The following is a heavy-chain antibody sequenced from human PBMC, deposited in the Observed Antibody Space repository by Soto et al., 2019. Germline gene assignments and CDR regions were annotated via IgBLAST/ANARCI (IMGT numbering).Heavy chain of an antibody. V-gene: IGHV1-18*01. CDR1: GYTFTSYG. CDR2: ISAYNGNT. CDR3: GRRSIAGAGFDY. J-gene: IGHJ4*02. D-gene: IGHD6-19*01. Sequence: QVQQVQSGAEVKKPGASVKVSCKASGYTFTSYGISWVRQAPGQGLEWMGWISAYNGNTNYAQKLQGRVTMTTDTAPGTAYKELRGLRTDDPGVYYCGRRSIAGAGFDYWGPGNLVPGSS.